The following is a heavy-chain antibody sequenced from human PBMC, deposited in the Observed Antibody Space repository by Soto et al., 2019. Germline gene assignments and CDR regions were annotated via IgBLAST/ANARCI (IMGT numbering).Heavy chain of an antibody. CDR3: AKNLVPAAIPPPYYYYYGMDV. D-gene: IGHD2-2*02. V-gene: IGHV3-23*01. CDR2: ISGSGGST. CDR1: GFTFSSYA. Sequence: GGSLRLSCAASGFTFSSYAMSWVRQAPGKGLEWVSAISGSGGSTYYADSVKGRFTISRDNSKNTLYLQMNSLRAEDTAVYYCAKNLVPAAIPPPYYYYYGMDVWGQGTTVTVSS. J-gene: IGHJ6*02.